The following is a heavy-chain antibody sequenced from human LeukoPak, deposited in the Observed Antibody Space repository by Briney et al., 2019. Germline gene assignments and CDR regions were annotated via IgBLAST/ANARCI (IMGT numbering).Heavy chain of an antibody. Sequence: GGSLRLSCAASRFTFSTYAMSWVRQSPGKGLEGVSTISASGANTYYAHSVKGRFTISRDNSKNTLYLQMNSLRAEDTAIYYCAKGLYTVTTVTLHYWGQGTLVTVSS. CDR2: ISASGANT. J-gene: IGHJ4*02. D-gene: IGHD4-17*01. CDR1: RFTFSTYA. V-gene: IGHV3-23*01. CDR3: AKGLYTVTTVTLHY.